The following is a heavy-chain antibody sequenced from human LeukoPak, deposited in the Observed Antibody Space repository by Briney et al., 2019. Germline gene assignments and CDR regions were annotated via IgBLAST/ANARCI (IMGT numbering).Heavy chain of an antibody. D-gene: IGHD2-2*01. V-gene: IGHV3-48*01. Sequence: GGSLRLSCAASGFTFSSYSMNWVRQAPGKGLEWVSYISSSSSTIYYADSVKGRFTISRDNAKNSLYLQMNSLRAEDTAVYYCARDEEVGEGYYYYYMDVWGKGTTVTVSS. CDR3: ARDEEVGEGYYYYYMDV. J-gene: IGHJ6*03. CDR2: ISSSSSTI. CDR1: GFTFSSYS.